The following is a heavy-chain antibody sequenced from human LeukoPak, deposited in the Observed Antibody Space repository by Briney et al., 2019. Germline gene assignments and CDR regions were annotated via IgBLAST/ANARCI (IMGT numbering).Heavy chain of an antibody. CDR3: ARDSSGYGYEEWR. V-gene: IGHV1-46*01. CDR2: ISPSGGST. J-gene: IGHJ4*02. CDR1: GYTFTGYW. D-gene: IGHD5-12*01. Sequence: GASVKVSCKAFGYTFTGYWMHWVRQAPGQGPEWMGVISPSGGSTIYAQKFKGRVTLTRDMSTSTDYLELSSLRSEDTAVYYCARDSSGYGYEEWRWGQGILVTVPS.